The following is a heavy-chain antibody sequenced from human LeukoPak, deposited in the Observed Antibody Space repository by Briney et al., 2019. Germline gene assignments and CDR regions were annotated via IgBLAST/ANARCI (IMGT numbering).Heavy chain of an antibody. CDR3: AKVLAVAGRVDY. D-gene: IGHD6-19*01. Sequence: GGSLRLSCAASGFTFSSYAMSWVRRAPGKGLEWVSAISGSGGSTYYADSVKGRFTISRDNSKNTLYLQMNSLRAEDTAVYYCAKVLAVAGRVDYWGQGTLVTVSS. V-gene: IGHV3-23*01. CDR2: ISGSGGST. CDR1: GFTFSSYA. J-gene: IGHJ4*02.